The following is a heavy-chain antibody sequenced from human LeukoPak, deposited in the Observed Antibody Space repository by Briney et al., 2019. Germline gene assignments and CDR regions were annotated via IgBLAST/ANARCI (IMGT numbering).Heavy chain of an antibody. CDR2: IDNSGST. V-gene: IGHV4-59*12. J-gene: IGHJ4*02. D-gene: IGHD3-9*01. CDR3: ARSHDWLLSFPYYFDY. Sequence: PSETLSLTCTVSGGSISSYYWSWIQQPPGKGLEWIGYIDNSGSTYYDPSLKSRVTISVDTSKNQFSLKLSSVTAADTAVYYCARSHDWLLSFPYYFDYWGQGTLVTVSS. CDR1: GGSISSYY.